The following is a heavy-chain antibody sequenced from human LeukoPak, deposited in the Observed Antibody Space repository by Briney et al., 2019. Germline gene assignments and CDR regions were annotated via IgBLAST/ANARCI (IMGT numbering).Heavy chain of an antibody. CDR1: GYSFTSYW. Sequence: GGSLQISCEGSGYSFTSYWIGWVRHMPGKGLEWVWIIYPGDSDTRYTPSFQGQVTISSDKPISTSYLQWSSLKASDTAMYYCPRHSGGAPPDAFDIWGQGTMVTVSS. V-gene: IGHV5-51*01. CDR2: IYPGDSDT. D-gene: IGHD3-10*01. CDR3: PRHSGGAPPDAFDI. J-gene: IGHJ3*02.